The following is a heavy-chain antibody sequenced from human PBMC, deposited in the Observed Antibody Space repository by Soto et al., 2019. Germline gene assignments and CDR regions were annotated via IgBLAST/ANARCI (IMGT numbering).Heavy chain of an antibody. J-gene: IGHJ4*02. V-gene: IGHV3-33*01. Sequence: QVQLVESGGGVVQPGRSLRLSCAASGFTFSSYGMHWVRQAPGKGLEWVAVIWYDGSNKYYADSVKGRFTISRDNSKNTLYLQMSSLRAEDTAVYYCARSSSGWSDYWGQGTLVTVSS. CDR2: IWYDGSNK. CDR1: GFTFSSYG. CDR3: ARSSSGWSDY. D-gene: IGHD6-19*01.